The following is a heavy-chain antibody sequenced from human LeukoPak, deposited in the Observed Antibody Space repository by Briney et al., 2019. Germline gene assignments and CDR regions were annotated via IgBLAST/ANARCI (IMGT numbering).Heavy chain of an antibody. D-gene: IGHD2-15*01. CDR1: GVSISNHY. CDR3: VRHSRVVAFDY. Sequence: SETLSLTCTVSGVSISNHYSSWIRQPPGKGLEWIGYIYYTGNTNYNPSLKSRVTVSEDTSKNQVSLELSSVTAADTAVYYCVRHSRVVAFDYWGQGNLVTVSS. V-gene: IGHV4-59*08. J-gene: IGHJ4*02. CDR2: IYYTGNT.